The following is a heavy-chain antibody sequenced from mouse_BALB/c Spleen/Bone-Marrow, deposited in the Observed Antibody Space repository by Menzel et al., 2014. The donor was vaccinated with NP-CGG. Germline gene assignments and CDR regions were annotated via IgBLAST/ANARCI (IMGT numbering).Heavy chain of an antibody. CDR2: INPDSSTI. V-gene: IGHV4-1*02. J-gene: IGHJ3*01. Sequence: EVQLVESGGGLVQPGGSLKLSCAASGFDFSRYWMSWVRQAPGKGLEWIGEINPDSSTINYTPSRKDKFIISRDNAKNTLYLQMSKVRSEDAALYYCARLSYYGRFAYWGQGTLVTVSP. CDR1: GFDFSRYW. D-gene: IGHD1-1*01. CDR3: ARLSYYGRFAY.